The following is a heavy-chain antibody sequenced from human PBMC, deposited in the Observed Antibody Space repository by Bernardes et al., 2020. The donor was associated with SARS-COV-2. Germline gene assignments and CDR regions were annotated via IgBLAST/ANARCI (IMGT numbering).Heavy chain of an antibody. J-gene: IGHJ3*02. Sequence: GGSLRLSRAASGFTFSSYAMHWVRQAPGKGLEWVAVISYDGSNKYYADSVKGRFTISRDNSKNTLYLQMNSLRAEDTAVYYCARGVESPFDYDAFDMWGQGTMVTVSS. V-gene: IGHV3-30-3*01. CDR1: GFTFSSYA. D-gene: IGHD3-16*01. CDR2: ISYDGSNK. CDR3: ARGVESPFDYDAFDM.